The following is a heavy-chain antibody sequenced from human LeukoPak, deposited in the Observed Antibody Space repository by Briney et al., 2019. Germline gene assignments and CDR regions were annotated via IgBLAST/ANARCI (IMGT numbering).Heavy chain of an antibody. Sequence: SETLSLTCTVSGGSISSSSYYWGWIRQPPGKGLEWIGSIYYSGSTYYNPSLKSRVTISVDTSKNQFSLKLSSVTAADTAVYYCARDGSVSRYSYGPIAYWGQGTLVTVSS. CDR1: GGSISSSSYY. CDR2: IYYSGST. D-gene: IGHD5-18*01. J-gene: IGHJ4*02. V-gene: IGHV4-39*07. CDR3: ARDGSVSRYSYGPIAY.